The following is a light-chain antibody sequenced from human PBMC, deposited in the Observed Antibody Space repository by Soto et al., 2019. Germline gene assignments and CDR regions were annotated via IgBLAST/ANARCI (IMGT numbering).Light chain of an antibody. Sequence: QSALAQPASVSGSPGQSITISCTGTNSDVGGHNFVSWYQHHPGKAPRLIIHEVVNRPSGVSHRFSGSKSGNRASLTISGLQSEDEADYFCSSYTTSNTLVFGGGTKLTVL. J-gene: IGLJ2*01. CDR2: EVV. CDR1: NSDVGGHNF. V-gene: IGLV2-14*01. CDR3: SSYTTSNTLV.